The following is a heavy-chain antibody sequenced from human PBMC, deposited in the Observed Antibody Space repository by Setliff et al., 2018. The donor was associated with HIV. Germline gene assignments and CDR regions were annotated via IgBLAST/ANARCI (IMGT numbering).Heavy chain of an antibody. D-gene: IGHD3-10*01. V-gene: IGHV4-61*08. CDR3: ARDAGPHYGSGPPLEY. CDR2: IRSSGGT. Sequence: PSETLSLTCRVSGNSISSGGFYWTWIRQPPGKGLEWIGEIRSSGGTNYNPSLKSRVSILIDTSKNQFSLKLSSVTATDTAVYYCARDAGPHYGSGPPLEYWGQGIQVTVSS. J-gene: IGHJ4*02. CDR1: GNSISSGGFY.